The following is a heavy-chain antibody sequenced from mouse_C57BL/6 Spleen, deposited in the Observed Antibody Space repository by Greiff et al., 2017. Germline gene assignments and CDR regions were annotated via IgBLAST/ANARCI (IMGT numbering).Heavy chain of an antibody. CDR2: FHPYNDDT. CDR3: ARGGSRGGYFDY. Sequence: VQLQQSGAELVKPGASVKMSCKASGYTFTTYPIEWMKQNHGKSLEWIGNFHPYNDDTKYNEKFEGKATLTVEQSSSTVYLELSRLSSYDSAVYYGARGGSRGGYFDYWGQGTTLTVSS. J-gene: IGHJ2*01. D-gene: IGHD1-1*01. CDR1: GYTFTTYP. V-gene: IGHV1-47*01.